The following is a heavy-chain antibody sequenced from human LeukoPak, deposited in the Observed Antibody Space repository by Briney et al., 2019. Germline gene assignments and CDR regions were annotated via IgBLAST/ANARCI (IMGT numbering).Heavy chain of an antibody. J-gene: IGHJ4*02. CDR2: IIPIFGTA. D-gene: IGHD2-2*01. V-gene: IGHV1-69*13. Sequence: SVKVSCKASGGTFSSCAISWVRQAPGQGLEWMGGIIPIFGTANYAQKFQGRVTITADESTSTAYMELSSLRSEDTAVYYCARSRYCSSTSCYEIFYSGYDWGQGTLVTVSS. CDR1: GGTFSSCA. CDR3: ARSRYCSSTSCYEIFYSGYD.